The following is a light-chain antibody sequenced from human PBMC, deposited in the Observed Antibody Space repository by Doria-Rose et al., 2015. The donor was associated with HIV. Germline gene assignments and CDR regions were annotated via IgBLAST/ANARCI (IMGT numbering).Light chain of an antibody. V-gene: IGKV3-20*01. J-gene: IGKJ5*01. CDR2: DAS. Sequence: TRSPGTMSLSPGERATLSCRASQRVKSSYLAWYQQKPGQAPRLLIYDASTRSTGIPDRFSGSVSGTVFTLTISRLEPEDVAVYYCQQYGTSRGSFGQGTRLEIK. CDR1: QRVKSSY. CDR3: QQYGTSRGS.